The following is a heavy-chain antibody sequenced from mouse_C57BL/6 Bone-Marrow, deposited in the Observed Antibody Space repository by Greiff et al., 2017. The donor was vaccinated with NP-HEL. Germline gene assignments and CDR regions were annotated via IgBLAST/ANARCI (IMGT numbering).Heavy chain of an antibody. J-gene: IGHJ1*03. CDR2: ISSGSSTI. CDR1: GFTFSDYG. CDR3: ARGGYDYASYWYFDV. D-gene: IGHD2-4*01. Sequence: EVKLMESGGGLVKPGGSLKLSCAASGFTFSDYGMHWVRQAPEKGLEWVAYISSGSSTIYYADTVKGRFTLSRDNAKNTLFLQMTSLRSEDTAMYYCARGGYDYASYWYFDVWGTGTTVTVSS. V-gene: IGHV5-17*01.